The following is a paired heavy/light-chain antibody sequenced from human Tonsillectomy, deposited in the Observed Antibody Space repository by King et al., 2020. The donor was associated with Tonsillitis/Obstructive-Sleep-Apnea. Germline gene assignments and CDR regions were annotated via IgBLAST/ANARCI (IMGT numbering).Light chain of an antibody. J-gene: IGLJ2*01. V-gene: IGLV1-40*01. CDR1: SSNIGAGYG. CDR2: VDT. CDR3: QSYDNSLSAVV. Sequence: QSVLTQPPSVSGAPGQRVTISCTGSSSNIGAGYGVHWYQHLPGTAPKYLIYVDTNRPSGVPDRFSGSKSGTSASLAITGLQAEDEADYYCQSYDNSLSAVVFGGGTKLTVL.
Heavy chain of an antibody. CDR1: GDSITSYF. Sequence: QVQLQESGPGLVKPSETLSLTCSVSGDSITSYFWSWIRQPPGKGLEWIGHMYYSGSTSYNPSLKSRVTTSINTSKNQVSLNLTSVTDADTAIYYCARVNMGYPNWFDPWGQGTLVTVSS. V-gene: IGHV4-59*01. J-gene: IGHJ5*02. CDR2: MYYSGST. D-gene: IGHD5-12*01. CDR3: ARVNMGYPNWFDP.